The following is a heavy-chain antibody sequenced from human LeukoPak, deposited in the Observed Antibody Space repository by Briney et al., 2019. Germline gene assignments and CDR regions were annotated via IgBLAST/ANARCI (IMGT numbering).Heavy chain of an antibody. CDR3: ARLYCGVGICYSYYMDV. D-gene: IGHD2-21*01. V-gene: IGHV3-7*01. J-gene: IGHJ6*03. CDR1: GFTFSDYW. CDR2: IKQDGSDR. Sequence: GGSLRLSCTASGFTFSDYWMMWVRQVRGKGLQWVADIKQDGSDRFYVDSVKGRFTISRDNAKNSVYLQMNSLRAEDTAVYYCARLYCGVGICYSYYMDVWGKGTTVTVSS.